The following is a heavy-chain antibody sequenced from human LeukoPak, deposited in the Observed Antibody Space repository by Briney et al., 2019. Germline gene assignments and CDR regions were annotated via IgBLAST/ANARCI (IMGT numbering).Heavy chain of an antibody. V-gene: IGHV4-30-4*08. J-gene: IGHJ6*04. CDR2: IYYSGST. Sequence: PSETLSLTCTVSGGSISSGDYYWSRIRQPPGKGLEWIGYIYYSGSTYYNPSLKSRVTISVDTSKNQFSLKLSSVTAADTAVYYCARVKSAGWVVPAAIAPDVWGKGTTVTVSS. CDR3: ARVKSAGWVVPAAIAPDV. D-gene: IGHD2-2*01. CDR1: GGSISSGDYY.